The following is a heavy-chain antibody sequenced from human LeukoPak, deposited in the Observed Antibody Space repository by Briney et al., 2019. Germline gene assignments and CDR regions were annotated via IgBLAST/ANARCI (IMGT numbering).Heavy chain of an antibody. CDR3: ARDHSGWPEYFQH. CDR2: IIPIFGTA. D-gene: IGHD6-19*01. V-gene: IGHV1-69*05. J-gene: IGHJ1*01. Sequence: ASVKVSCKASGGTFSSYAISWVRQAPGQGLEWMGGIIPIFGTANYAQKLQGRVTMTTDTSTSTAYMELRSLRSDDAAVYYCARDHSGWPEYFQHWGQGTLVTVSS. CDR1: GGTFSSYA.